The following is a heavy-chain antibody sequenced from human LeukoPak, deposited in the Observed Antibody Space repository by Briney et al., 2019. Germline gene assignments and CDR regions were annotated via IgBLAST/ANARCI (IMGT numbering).Heavy chain of an antibody. Sequence: GRSLRLSCAASGFTFSSYAMHWVRQAPGKGLEWVAVISYDGTNKYYADSVKGRFTISRDNSKNTLYLQMNSLRAEDTAAYYCARETSSGWEFDYWGQGTLVTVSS. CDR2: ISYDGTNK. CDR1: GFTFSSYA. D-gene: IGHD6-19*01. CDR3: ARETSSGWEFDY. V-gene: IGHV3-30-3*01. J-gene: IGHJ4*02.